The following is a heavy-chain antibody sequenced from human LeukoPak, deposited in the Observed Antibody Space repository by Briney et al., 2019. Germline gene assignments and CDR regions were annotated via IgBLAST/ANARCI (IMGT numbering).Heavy chain of an antibody. J-gene: IGHJ3*02. D-gene: IGHD3-22*01. CDR3: ARGPYSYDSSGAFDI. CDR1: GGSISSYY. CDR2: TYYSGST. Sequence: SETLSLTCTVSGGSISSYYWNWIRQPPGKGLEWIGYTYYSGSTNYNPSLKSRVTISVDTSKNQFSLKLSSVTAADTAVYFCARGPYSYDSSGAFDIWGQGTMVTVSS. V-gene: IGHV4-59*08.